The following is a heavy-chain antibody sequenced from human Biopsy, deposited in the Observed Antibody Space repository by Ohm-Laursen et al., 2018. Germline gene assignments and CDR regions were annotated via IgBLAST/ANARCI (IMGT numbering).Heavy chain of an antibody. D-gene: IGHD3-22*01. Sequence: ASVKVSCKTSGYTFTGYHVHWVRQVPGQGLEWMGWINAKTGDTNYAQKFQGRVTMTRDTSISTAYVDLSSLRSDDTAVYYCTRGGYYYDSLAYYYWFDPWGQGTLVTVSS. V-gene: IGHV1-2*02. CDR2: INAKTGDT. J-gene: IGHJ5*02. CDR3: TRGGYYYDSLAYYYWFDP. CDR1: GYTFTGYH.